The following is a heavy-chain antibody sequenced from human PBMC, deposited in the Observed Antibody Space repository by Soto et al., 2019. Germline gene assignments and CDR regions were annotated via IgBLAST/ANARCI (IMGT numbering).Heavy chain of an antibody. J-gene: IGHJ3*02. D-gene: IGHD3-22*01. CDR1: GNSFNNW. Sequence: PGESLKISCKGLGNSFNNWIGWVRQMPGKGLEWVGIIYPGDSDTRYSPSFQGQVTISADKSISTAYLQWSSLKASDTAMYYCARPLYYYDSSGSDAFDIWGQGTMVTVSS. CDR3: ARPLYYYDSSGSDAFDI. CDR2: IYPGDSDT. V-gene: IGHV5-51*01.